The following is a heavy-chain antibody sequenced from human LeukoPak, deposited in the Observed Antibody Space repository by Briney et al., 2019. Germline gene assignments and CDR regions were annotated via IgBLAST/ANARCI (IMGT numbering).Heavy chain of an antibody. CDR1: GGSFSGNY. D-gene: IGHD5-18*01. CDR3: ARDLGVMVRAFDI. V-gene: IGHV4-34*01. J-gene: IGHJ3*02. Sequence: PSETLSLTCAVYGGSFSGNYWSWVRQPPGKGLEWIGEINHSGSTNYNPSLKSRVTISVDTSKNQFSLKLSSVTAADTAVYYCARDLGVMVRAFDIWGQGTMVTVSS. CDR2: INHSGST.